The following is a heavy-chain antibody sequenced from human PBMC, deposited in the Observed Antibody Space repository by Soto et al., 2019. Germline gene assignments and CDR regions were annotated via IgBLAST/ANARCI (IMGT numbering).Heavy chain of an antibody. CDR3: ARGPGDYVDY. CDR2: IYYSGST. D-gene: IGHD4-17*01. J-gene: IGHJ4*02. Sequence: SETLSLTCTVSGGSISSGGYYWSWIRQHPGKGLEWIGYIYYSGSTYYNPSLKSRVTISVDTSKNQFSLKLSSVTAADTAVYYCARGPGDYVDYWGQGTLVTVSS. CDR1: GGSISSGGYY. V-gene: IGHV4-31*03.